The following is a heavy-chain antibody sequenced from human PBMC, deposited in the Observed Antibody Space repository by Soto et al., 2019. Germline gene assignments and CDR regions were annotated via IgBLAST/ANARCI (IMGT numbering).Heavy chain of an antibody. V-gene: IGHV3-53*01. J-gene: IGHJ4*02. Sequence: EVQLVESGGGLIQPGGSLRLSCAVSGITVSSYYMSWVRQAAGKGLEWGSVIYAGTITYYADSVKGRFTIYRDNSKNTLNLEMNSLRVEDTAVYYCARIPYDNSGTIFDYWGQGTLVTVSS. CDR3: ARIPYDNSGTIFDY. D-gene: IGHD3-22*01. CDR2: IYAGTIT. CDR1: GITVSSYY.